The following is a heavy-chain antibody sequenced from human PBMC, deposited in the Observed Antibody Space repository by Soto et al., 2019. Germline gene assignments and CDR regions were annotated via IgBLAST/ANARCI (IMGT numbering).Heavy chain of an antibody. CDR1: GFTFSGSA. V-gene: IGHV3-73*02. J-gene: IGHJ6*01. Sequence: EVQLVESGGGLVQPGGSLKLSCAASGFTFSGSAIHWVRQASGKGLEWVGRIRDKVNKYVTAYAASVTGRFTISRADATDMSYGPMNSLKTDVTTVEYCADDFWGGYYSAGEASGMDVWGQGTRVTVSA. CDR3: ADDFWGGYYSAGEASGMDV. D-gene: IGHD3-3*01. CDR2: IRDKVNKYVT.